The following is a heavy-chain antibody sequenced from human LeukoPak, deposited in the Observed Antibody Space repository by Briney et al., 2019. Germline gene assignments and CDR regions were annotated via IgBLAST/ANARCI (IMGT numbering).Heavy chain of an antibody. CDR1: GFTFSSYA. Sequence: GGSLRLSCAASGFTFSSYAMSWVRQAPGKGLEWVSAISGSGGSTYYADSVKGRFTISRDNSKNTLYLQMNSLRAEDTAVYYCAKDWTVYYYDSSGYYYPTDAFDIWGQGTMVTVSS. CDR2: ISGSGGST. V-gene: IGHV3-23*01. D-gene: IGHD3-22*01. J-gene: IGHJ3*02. CDR3: AKDWTVYYYDSSGYYYPTDAFDI.